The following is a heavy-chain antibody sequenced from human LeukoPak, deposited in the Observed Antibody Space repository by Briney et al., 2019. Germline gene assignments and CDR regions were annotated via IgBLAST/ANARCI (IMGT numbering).Heavy chain of an antibody. Sequence: SETLSLTCTVSGYSISSGYYWGWIRQPPGKGLEWIGSIYHSGSTYYNPSLKSRVTISVDTSKNQFSLKLSSVTAADTAVYYCARINYGSGSLYYYYYMDVWGKGTTVTISS. CDR3: ARINYGSGSLYYYYYMDV. J-gene: IGHJ6*03. CDR1: GYSISSGYY. D-gene: IGHD3-10*01. CDR2: IYHSGST. V-gene: IGHV4-38-2*02.